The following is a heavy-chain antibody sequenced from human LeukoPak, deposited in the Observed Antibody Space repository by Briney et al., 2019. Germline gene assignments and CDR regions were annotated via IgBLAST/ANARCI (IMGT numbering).Heavy chain of an antibody. Sequence: GGSLRLSCAASGFTFSSYAMHWVRQAPGKGLEWVAVISYDGSNKYYADSVKGRFTISRDNSKNTLYLQMNSLRAEDTAVYYCAREGSSFFFDYWGQGTLVTVSP. J-gene: IGHJ4*02. CDR2: ISYDGSNK. CDR1: GFTFSSYA. D-gene: IGHD6-6*01. V-gene: IGHV3-30*01. CDR3: AREGSSFFFDY.